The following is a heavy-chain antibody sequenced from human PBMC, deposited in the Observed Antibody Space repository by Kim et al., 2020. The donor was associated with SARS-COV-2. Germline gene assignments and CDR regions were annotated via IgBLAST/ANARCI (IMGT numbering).Heavy chain of an antibody. D-gene: IGHD1-26*01. Sequence: NPSLKSRVTISVDTSKNQFSLKLSSVTAADTAVYYCARDGATGTRPPLGYWGQGTLVTVSS. CDR3: ARDGATGTRPPLGY. V-gene: IGHV4-39*01. J-gene: IGHJ4*02.